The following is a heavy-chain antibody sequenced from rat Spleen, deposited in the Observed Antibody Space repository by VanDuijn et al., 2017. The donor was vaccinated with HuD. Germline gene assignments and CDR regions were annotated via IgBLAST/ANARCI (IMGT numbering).Heavy chain of an antibody. Sequence: EVQLVESGGGLVQPGRSLKLSCVASGFTFNNYWMTWIRQPPGKGLEWVASITNIGGNTYYLDSVKGRFTISRDIAKRTLYLQMDSLRSEDTATYYCASHGPRISRFAYWGQGTLVTVSS. CDR3: ASHGPRISRFAY. D-gene: IGHD1-6*01. CDR2: ITNIGGNT. V-gene: IGHV5-31*01. CDR1: GFTFNNYW. J-gene: IGHJ3*01.